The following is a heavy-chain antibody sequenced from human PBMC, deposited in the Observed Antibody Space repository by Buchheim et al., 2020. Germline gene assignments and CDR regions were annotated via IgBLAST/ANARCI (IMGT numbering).Heavy chain of an antibody. V-gene: IGHV3-30*18. J-gene: IGHJ4*02. CDR2: ISYDGSNK. CDR1: GFTFSSYG. CDR3: AKSGGSGTPFDY. Sequence: QVQLVESGGGVVQPRRSLRLSCAASGFTFSSYGMHWVRQAPGKGLEWVAVISYDGSNKYYADSVKGRFTISRDNSKNTLYLQMNSLRAEDTAVYYCAKSGGSGTPFDYWGQGTL. D-gene: IGHD3-10*01.